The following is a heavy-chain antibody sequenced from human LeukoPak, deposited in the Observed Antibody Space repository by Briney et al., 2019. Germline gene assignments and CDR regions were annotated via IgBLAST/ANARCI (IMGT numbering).Heavy chain of an antibody. J-gene: IGHJ4*02. Sequence: PSETLSLTCAVYGGSFSGYYWSWIRQPPGKGLEWIEEINHSGSTNYNPSLKSRVTISVDTSKNQFSLKLSSVTAADTAVYYCARVRPRSVFDYWGQGTLVTVSS. V-gene: IGHV4-34*01. CDR3: ARVRPRSVFDY. CDR1: GGSFSGYY. CDR2: INHSGST.